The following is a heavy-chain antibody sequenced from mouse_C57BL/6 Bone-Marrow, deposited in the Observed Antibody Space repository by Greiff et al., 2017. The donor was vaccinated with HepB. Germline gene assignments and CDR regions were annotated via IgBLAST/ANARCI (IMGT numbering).Heavy chain of an antibody. Sequence: QVQLQQPGAELVKPGASVKLSCKASGYTFTSYWMQWVKQRPGQGLEWIGEIDPSDSYNNYNQKFKGKATLTVDTSSSTAYMQLSSLTSEDSAVYYCARGTMVTTLFFDYWGQGTTLTVSS. J-gene: IGHJ2*01. V-gene: IGHV1-50*01. CDR1: GYTFTSYW. CDR3: ARGTMVTTLFFDY. D-gene: IGHD2-2*01. CDR2: IDPSDSYN.